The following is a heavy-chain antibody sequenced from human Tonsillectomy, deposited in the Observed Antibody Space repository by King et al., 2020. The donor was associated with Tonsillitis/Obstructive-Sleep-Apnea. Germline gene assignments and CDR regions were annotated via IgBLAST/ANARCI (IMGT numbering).Heavy chain of an antibody. CDR3: VRQTFTRIVVAIVGMDV. V-gene: IGHV5-10-1*01. CDR1: GYSFTSYW. Sequence: QLVQSGAEVKKPGESLRISCKGSGYSFTSYWITWVRQMPGKGLEWMGTIDPSDSYTNYSPSFQGHVTISADKSISTAYLQWSSLKASDTAMYYCVRQTFTRIVVAIVGMDVWGQGTTVTVSS. D-gene: IGHD3-22*01. CDR2: IDPSDSYT. J-gene: IGHJ6*02.